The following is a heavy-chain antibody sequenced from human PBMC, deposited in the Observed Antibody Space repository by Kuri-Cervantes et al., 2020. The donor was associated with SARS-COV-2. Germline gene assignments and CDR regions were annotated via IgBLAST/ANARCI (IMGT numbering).Heavy chain of an antibody. CDR3: ARTLVVPAAMLGYYYYYYMDV. CDR2: IYYSGST. J-gene: IGHJ6*03. CDR1: GGSISSYY. D-gene: IGHD2-2*01. V-gene: IGHV4-59*01. Sequence: SETLSLTCTVSGGSISSYYWSWIRQPPGKRLEWIGYIYYSGSTNYNPSLKSRVTIPVDTSKNQFSLKLSSVTAADTAVYYCARTLVVPAAMLGYYYYYYMDVWGKGTTVTVSS.